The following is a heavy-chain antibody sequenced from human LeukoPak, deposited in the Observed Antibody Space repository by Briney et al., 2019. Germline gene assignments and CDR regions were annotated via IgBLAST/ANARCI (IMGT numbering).Heavy chain of an antibody. CDR2: ISSSSSYI. J-gene: IGHJ4*02. D-gene: IGHD4-17*01. Sequence: GSLRLSCAASGFTFSSYSMNWVRQAPGKGLEWVSCISSSSSYIYYADSVKGRFTISRDNAKNSLYLQMNSLRADDTAVYYCARLPSQTVTTKPRHFDYWGQGTLVTVSS. V-gene: IGHV3-21*04. CDR1: GFTFSSYS. CDR3: ARLPSQTVTTKPRHFDY.